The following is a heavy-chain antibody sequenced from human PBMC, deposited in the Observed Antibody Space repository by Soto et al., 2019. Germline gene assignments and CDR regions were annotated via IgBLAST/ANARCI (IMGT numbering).Heavy chain of an antibody. D-gene: IGHD6-19*01. CDR3: ARDREGSRRIIAVDGTPLDC. J-gene: IGHJ4*02. Sequence: QVQLVESGGGVVQPGRSLRLSCAASGFTFSIYAMHWVRQAPGKGLEWVAVISYDGSNKYYADSVKGRFTISRDNSKNTVYLQMNSLRAEDTAVYYCARDREGSRRIIAVDGTPLDCWGQGTLVTVSA. CDR2: ISYDGSNK. V-gene: IGHV3-30-3*01. CDR1: GFTFSIYA.